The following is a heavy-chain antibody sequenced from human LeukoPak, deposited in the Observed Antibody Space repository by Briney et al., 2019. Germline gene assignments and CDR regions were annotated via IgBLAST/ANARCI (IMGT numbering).Heavy chain of an antibody. CDR1: GFRFEDYG. CDR2: ISGSTTTI. J-gene: IGHJ4*02. CDR3: ASSKGPLDH. V-gene: IGHV3-48*01. Sequence: PGGSLRLSCAASGFRFEDYGMTWVRQAPGKGLEWVSYISGSTTTIYYADSVKGRFTISRDDDKNSLSLQMNSLRAEDTAVYYCASSKGPLDHWGQGTLVTVSS.